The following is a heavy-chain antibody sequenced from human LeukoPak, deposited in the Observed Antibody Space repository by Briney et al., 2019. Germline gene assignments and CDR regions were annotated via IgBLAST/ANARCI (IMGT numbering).Heavy chain of an antibody. Sequence: SETLSLTCAVYGGSFSGYYWSWIRQHPRKGLEWIGYIYYSGSTYYNPSLKSRVTISVDTSKNQFSLKLSSVTAADTAVYYCARDQVGDGYNLYYFDYWGQGTLVTVSS. V-gene: IGHV4-31*11. J-gene: IGHJ4*02. D-gene: IGHD5-24*01. CDR3: ARDQVGDGYNLYYFDY. CDR1: GGSFSGYY. CDR2: IYYSGST.